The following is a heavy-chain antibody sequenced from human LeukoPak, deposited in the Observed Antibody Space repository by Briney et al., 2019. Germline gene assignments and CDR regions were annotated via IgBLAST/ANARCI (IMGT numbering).Heavy chain of an antibody. J-gene: IGHJ4*02. CDR1: GGSFSDYF. V-gene: IGHV4-34*01. D-gene: IGHD6-13*01. Sequence: KTSETLSLTCAVYGGSFSDYFWGWIRQPPGKGLEWIGEINHSGRTYYNPSLKSRVTMSVDTSKNQFSLKLSSVTAADTAVYYCARVDIAAAGFFDYWGQGTLVTVSS. CDR3: ARVDIAAAGFFDY. CDR2: INHSGRT.